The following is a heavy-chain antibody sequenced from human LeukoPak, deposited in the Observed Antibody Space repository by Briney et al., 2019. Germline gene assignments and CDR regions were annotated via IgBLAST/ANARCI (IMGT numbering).Heavy chain of an antibody. CDR3: ARVLSIVVVPGATFWFDP. V-gene: IGHV4-4*02. CDR2: VNHSGST. CDR1: VGSISSGNW. Sequence: SETLSLTCAVSVGSISSGNWWSWVRQSPGKGLEWIGDVNHSGSTNYNPSLKSRVTISVDTSKNQFSLKLSSVTAADTAVYHCARVLSIVVVPGATFWFDPWGQGTLVTVSS. D-gene: IGHD2-2*01. J-gene: IGHJ5*02.